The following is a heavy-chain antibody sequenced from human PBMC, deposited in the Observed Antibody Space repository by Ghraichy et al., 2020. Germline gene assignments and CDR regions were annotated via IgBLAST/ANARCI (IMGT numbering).Heavy chain of an antibody. Sequence: ASVKVSCKASGYTFTGYYMHWVRQAPGQGLEWMGWINPNSGGTNYAQKFQGRVTMTRDTSISTAYMELSRLRSDDTAVYYCARGNVVGATTKGIDYWGQGTLVTVSS. CDR1: GYTFTGYY. D-gene: IGHD1-26*01. V-gene: IGHV1-2*02. CDR2: INPNSGGT. CDR3: ARGNVVGATTKGIDY. J-gene: IGHJ4*02.